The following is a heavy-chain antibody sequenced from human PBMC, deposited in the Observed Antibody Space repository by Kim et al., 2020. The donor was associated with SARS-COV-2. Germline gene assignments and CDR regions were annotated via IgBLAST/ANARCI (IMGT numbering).Heavy chain of an antibody. D-gene: IGHD5-18*01. J-gene: IGHJ4*02. CDR1: GGSISSYY. CDR3: ARGGGYSYGYRYYFDY. V-gene: IGHV4-59*01. Sequence: SETLSLTCTVSGGSISSYYWSWIRQPPGKGLEWIGYIYYSGSTNYNPSLKSRVTISVDTSKNQFSLKLSSVTAADTAVYYCARGGGYSYGYRYYFDYWGQGTLVTVSS. CDR2: IYYSGST.